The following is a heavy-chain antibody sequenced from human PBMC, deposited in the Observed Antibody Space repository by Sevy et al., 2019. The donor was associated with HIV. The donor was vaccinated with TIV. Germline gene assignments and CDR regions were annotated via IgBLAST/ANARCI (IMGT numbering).Heavy chain of an antibody. CDR1: EFTFNNYA. J-gene: IGHJ4*02. V-gene: IGHV3-23*01. CDR3: TKGAGGQWNSDYFDY. Sequence: GGSLRLSCAASEFTFNNYAMNWVRRAPGKGLEWISAISADGTYTYHADSVQRRFTISRDNSMSTVYLQMDSLRADDTAVYYCTKGAGGQWNSDYFDYWGQRVLVTVSS. D-gene: IGHD1-7*01. CDR2: ISADGTYT.